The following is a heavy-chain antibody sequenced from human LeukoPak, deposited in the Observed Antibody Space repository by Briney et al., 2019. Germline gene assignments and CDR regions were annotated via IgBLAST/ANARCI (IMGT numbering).Heavy chain of an antibody. J-gene: IGHJ4*02. CDR1: GFTFSTYW. Sequence: PGGSLRLSCAASGFTFSTYWMHWVRQAPGKGLVWLSRISSDGSSTNYADSVKGRFTISRDNAKNTLYLQMNSLRAEDTAVYYCAKPQSRYFDWFHWGQGTLVTVSS. CDR2: ISSDGSST. V-gene: IGHV3-74*01. CDR3: AKPQSRYFDWFH. D-gene: IGHD3-9*01.